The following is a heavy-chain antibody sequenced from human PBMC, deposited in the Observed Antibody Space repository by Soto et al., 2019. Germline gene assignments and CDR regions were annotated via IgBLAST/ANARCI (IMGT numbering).Heavy chain of an antibody. CDR1: GGSISSGSYY. J-gene: IGHJ4*02. CDR3: ARGYCSGGSCYGGAY. CDR2: IYYSGST. Sequence: QVQLQESGPGLVKPSQTLSLTCTVSGGSISSGSYYWSWIRQHPGKGLEWIGYIYYSGSTYYNPPLKSRVTISVDTSKNQFSLKLSSVTAADTAVYYCARGYCSGGSCYGGAYWGQGTLVTVSS. D-gene: IGHD2-15*01. V-gene: IGHV4-31*03.